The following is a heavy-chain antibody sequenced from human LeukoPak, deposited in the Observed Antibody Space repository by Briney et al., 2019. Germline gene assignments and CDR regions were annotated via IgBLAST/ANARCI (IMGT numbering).Heavy chain of an antibody. D-gene: IGHD6-19*01. CDR2: IKEDGSDK. V-gene: IGHV3-7*01. J-gene: IGHJ4*02. CDR1: GFTFSSYW. Sequence: GGSLRLSCAASGFTFSSYWMSWVRQAPGRGLEWVANIKEDGSDKYYVDSVKGRFTISRDNAKNSLYLQMNSLRAEDTAVYYCARASAVAGTREYWGQGTLVTVSS. CDR3: ARASAVAGTREY.